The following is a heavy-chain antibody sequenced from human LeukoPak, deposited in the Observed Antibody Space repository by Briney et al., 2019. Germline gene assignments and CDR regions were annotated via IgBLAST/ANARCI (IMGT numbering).Heavy chain of an antibody. CDR2: ISAYNGNT. CDR1: GGTFSSYA. V-gene: IGHV1-18*01. D-gene: IGHD3-22*01. CDR3: ARDFRLTYYYDSSGYPPDAFDI. J-gene: IGHJ3*02. Sequence: WASVKVSCKASGGTFSSYAISWVRQAPGQGLEWMGWISAYNGNTNYAQKLQGRVTMTTDTSTSTAYMELRSLRSDDTAVYYCARDFRLTYYYDSSGYPPDAFDIWGQGTMVTVSS.